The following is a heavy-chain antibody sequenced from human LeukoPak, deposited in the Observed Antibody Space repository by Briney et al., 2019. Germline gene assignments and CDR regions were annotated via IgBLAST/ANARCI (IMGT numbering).Heavy chain of an antibody. CDR1: GFTFGDYA. CDR2: IRSKAYGGTT. D-gene: IGHD4-17*01. V-gene: IGHV3-49*03. Sequence: PGGSLRLSCTASGFTFGDYAMSWFRQAPGKGLEWVGFIRSKAYGGTTEYAASVKGRFTISRDDSKSIAYLQMNSLKTKDTAVYYCTRQTTVTMYYFDYWGQGTLVTVSS. J-gene: IGHJ4*02. CDR3: TRQTTVTMYYFDY.